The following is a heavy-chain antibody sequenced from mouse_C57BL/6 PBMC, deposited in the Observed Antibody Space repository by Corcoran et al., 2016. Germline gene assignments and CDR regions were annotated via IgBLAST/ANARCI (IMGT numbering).Heavy chain of an antibody. CDR2: INNYSGVT. CDR1: AYTFTTYG. V-gene: IGHV9-3*01. J-gene: IGHJ2*01. CDR3: ASSSVLVDY. D-gene: IGHD1-1*01. Sequence: QIQLVQSGPELKKPGETVKISCKASAYTFTTYGMSWVKQAPGKGLKWMGWINNYSGVTNYADDFKGRFAFSLENSASIAYLQINNFKNDDTATYCCASSSVLVDYCGEGTTPTVSS.